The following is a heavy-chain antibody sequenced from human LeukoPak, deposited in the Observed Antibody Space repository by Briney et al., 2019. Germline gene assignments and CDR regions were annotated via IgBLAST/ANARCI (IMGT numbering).Heavy chain of an antibody. CDR2: IREEGINK. Sequence: SGGSLRLFCAASGFSFNTYGMHWVRQAPGKGLEWVAFIREEGINKYYLDSVKGRFTISSDSSKNTLFLQMSSLRAEDTAVYYCAKVASWSSTGHYYYCMDVWGRGPTVTVSS. V-gene: IGHV3-30*02. J-gene: IGHJ6*03. D-gene: IGHD1-14*01. CDR1: GFSFNTYG. CDR3: AKVASWSSTGHYYYCMDV.